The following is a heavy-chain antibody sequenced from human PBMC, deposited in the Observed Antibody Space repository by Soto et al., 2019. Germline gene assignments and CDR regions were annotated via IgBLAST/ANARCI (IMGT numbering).Heavy chain of an antibody. Sequence: QVHLVQSGAEVKKPGSSVKVSCTASGGTFSTYTISWVRQAPGQGLEWMGRMLPIIGVANYAQRFQDRVKLTADRSTSTAYMEMSSLTSEDTAIYYCARDLRDCSDGSCYPGFEPWGQGTLVTVSS. J-gene: IGHJ5*02. CDR1: GGTFSTYT. CDR2: MLPIIGVA. V-gene: IGHV1-69*08. D-gene: IGHD2-15*01. CDR3: ARDLRDCSDGSCYPGFEP.